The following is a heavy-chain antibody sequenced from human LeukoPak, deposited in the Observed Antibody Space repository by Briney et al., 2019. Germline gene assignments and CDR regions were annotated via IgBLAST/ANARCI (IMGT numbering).Heavy chain of an antibody. J-gene: IGHJ4*02. CDR1: GFTFSDYW. CDR3: ARGRITIFFPFVY. D-gene: IGHD3-9*01. V-gene: IGHV3-7*04. CDR2: IKQDGREQ. Sequence: GGSLRLSCAASGFTFSDYWMTWVRQAPGEGLEWVANIKQDGREQMYVDSVKGRFTISRDNARNTLYLQMRGLRAEDTAVYYCARGRITIFFPFVYWGQGTLVTVSS.